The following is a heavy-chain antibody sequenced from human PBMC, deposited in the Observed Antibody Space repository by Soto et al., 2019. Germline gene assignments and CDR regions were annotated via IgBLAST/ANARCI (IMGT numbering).Heavy chain of an antibody. V-gene: IGHV3-23*01. Sequence: VGSLRLSCAASGFTFSSYAMSWVRQAPVNGLEWVSSISGSGGSTYCADSVKGRFTISRDNSKNTLYLQMNSLRAEDTAVYYCAKDYGDYPYDFDYWGQGTLVTVSS. CDR1: GFTFSSYA. J-gene: IGHJ4*02. CDR3: AKDYGDYPYDFDY. D-gene: IGHD4-17*01. CDR2: ISGSGGST.